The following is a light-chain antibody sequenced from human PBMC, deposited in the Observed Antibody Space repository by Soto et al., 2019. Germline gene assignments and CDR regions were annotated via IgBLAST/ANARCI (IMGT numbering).Light chain of an antibody. CDR1: QSLLHSNGYNY. Sequence: DLVMTQSPLSLPVTPGEPASISCRSSQSLLHSNGYNYLDWYLQKPGQSPQLLIYLGSNRASGVPDRFSGSGSGTDFTLKISRVEAEDVGVYYCMQALRRVTFGPGTKVDIK. J-gene: IGKJ3*01. V-gene: IGKV2-28*01. CDR2: LGS. CDR3: MQALRRVT.